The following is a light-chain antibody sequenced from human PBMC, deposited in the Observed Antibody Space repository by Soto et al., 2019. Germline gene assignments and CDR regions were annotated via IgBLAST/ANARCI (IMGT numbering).Light chain of an antibody. CDR2: DAS. CDR1: QSISNR. CDR3: QQYNRYWT. Sequence: DIQMTQSPSTLSASVGDRVTITCRASQSISNRLAWYQQKPGKAPKVLIYDASSLESGVPSRFSGSGSGTEFTLTTSSLLPDYFATYYCQQYNRYWTFGQGTKVDIK. V-gene: IGKV1-5*01. J-gene: IGKJ1*01.